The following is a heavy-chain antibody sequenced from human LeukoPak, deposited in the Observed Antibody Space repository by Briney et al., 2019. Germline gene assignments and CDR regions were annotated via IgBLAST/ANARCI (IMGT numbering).Heavy chain of an antibody. J-gene: IGHJ3*02. CDR3: ASTYSGYGLRAFDI. V-gene: IGHV4-34*01. D-gene: IGHD5-12*01. CDR1: GGSFSGYY. Sequence: PSETLSLTCAVYGGSFSGYYWSWIRQPPGKGLEWIGEINHSGSTNYNPSLKSRVTISVDTSKNQFSLKLSSVTAADTAVYYCASTYSGYGLRAFDIWGQGTMVTVSS. CDR2: INHSGST.